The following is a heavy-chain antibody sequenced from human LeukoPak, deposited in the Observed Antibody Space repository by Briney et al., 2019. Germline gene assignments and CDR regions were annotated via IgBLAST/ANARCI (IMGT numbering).Heavy chain of an antibody. J-gene: IGHJ3*02. V-gene: IGHV3-7*01. Sequence: GGSLRLSCAASGFTFSSYWMSWVRQAPGKGLEWVANIKQDGSEKYYVDSVKGRFTISRDNAKNSLYLQMSSLRAEDTAVYYCAREGAYYDILTGDAFDIWGQGTMVTVSS. CDR1: GFTFSSYW. D-gene: IGHD3-9*01. CDR2: IKQDGSEK. CDR3: AREGAYYDILTGDAFDI.